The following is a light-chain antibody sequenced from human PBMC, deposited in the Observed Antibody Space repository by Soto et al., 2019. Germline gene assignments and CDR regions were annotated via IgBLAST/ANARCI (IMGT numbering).Light chain of an antibody. V-gene: IGLV2-23*02. Sequence: QSALTQPASVSGSPGQSITISCTGTSSDFGSYNLVSWYQQHPGRAPKLIIYAVSARPSGISNRFSGSKSGDTASLTISGLQAEDEADYYCCSYASGSPLAVFGGGTKLTVL. CDR3: CSYASGSPLAV. CDR1: SSDFGSYNL. CDR2: AVS. J-gene: IGLJ2*01.